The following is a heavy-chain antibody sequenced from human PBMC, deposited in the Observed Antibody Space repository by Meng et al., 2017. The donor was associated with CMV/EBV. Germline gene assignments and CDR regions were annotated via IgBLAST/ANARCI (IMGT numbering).Heavy chain of an antibody. CDR1: GFTFSSYA. V-gene: IGHV3-23*01. D-gene: IGHD3-22*01. CDR3: AKAFYYYDISGPYYFDY. Sequence: GESLKISWAASGFTFSSYAMSWVRQAPGEGLEWVSAISGTGGSTYYADSVKGRFTISRDNSKNTLYLQMNSLRAEDTSVYYCAKAFYYYDISGPYYFDYWGQGTLVTVSS. CDR2: ISGTGGST. J-gene: IGHJ4*02.